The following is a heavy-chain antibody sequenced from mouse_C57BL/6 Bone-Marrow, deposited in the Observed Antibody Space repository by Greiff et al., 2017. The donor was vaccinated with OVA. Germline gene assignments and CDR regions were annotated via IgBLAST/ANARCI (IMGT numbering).Heavy chain of an antibody. CDR1: GYTFTSYW. CDR2: IHPNSGST. Sequence: VQLQQPGAELVKPGASVKLSCKASGYTFTSYWMHWVKQRPGQGLEWIGMIHPNSGSTNYNEKFKSKATLTVDKSSSTAYMQLSSLTSEDSAVYYCARSVYYDYGVDYWGQGTTLTVSS. CDR3: ARSVYYDYGVDY. V-gene: IGHV1-64*01. J-gene: IGHJ2*01. D-gene: IGHD2-4*01.